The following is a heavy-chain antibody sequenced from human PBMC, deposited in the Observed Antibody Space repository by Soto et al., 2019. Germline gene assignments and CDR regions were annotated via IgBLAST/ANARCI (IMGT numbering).Heavy chain of an antibody. CDR1: GFTFSSYA. D-gene: IGHD6-13*01. Sequence: GGSLRLSFAASGFTFSSYAMHWVRLAPGKGLERVAVIWCDGSNKYYADSVKGRFTMSRDNSKNTLYLQMNSLRAEDTAVYYCARDPSSSWSAHYYGMAVWGQGTTVTVSS. CDR2: IWCDGSNK. J-gene: IGHJ6*02. CDR3: ARDPSSSWSAHYYGMAV. V-gene: IGHV3-33*01.